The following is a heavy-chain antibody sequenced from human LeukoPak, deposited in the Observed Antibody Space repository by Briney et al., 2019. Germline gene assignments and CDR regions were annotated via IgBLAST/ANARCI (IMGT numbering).Heavy chain of an antibody. CDR1: GYTFTDYY. CDR2: INPNRGDT. Sequence: ASVKVSCKSSGYTFTDYYVHWVRQAPGQGLEWMGRINPNRGDTNYAQNFQGRVTMSRDTSISTAYLELNRLIFDDTAVFYCARSTITTTAAGHFDLWGRGTLVTVSS. D-gene: IGHD6-13*01. J-gene: IGHJ2*01. CDR3: ARSTITTTAAGHFDL. V-gene: IGHV1-2*06.